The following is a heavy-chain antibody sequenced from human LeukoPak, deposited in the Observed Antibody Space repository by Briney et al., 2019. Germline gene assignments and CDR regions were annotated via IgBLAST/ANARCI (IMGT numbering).Heavy chain of an antibody. V-gene: IGHV1-2*02. CDR3: ARGSGGRLWFGESLKGNWFDL. CDR1: GYTFTGYY. CDR2: INPNSGGT. D-gene: IGHD3-10*01. Sequence: ASVKVSCKASGYTFTGYYMHWVRQAPGQGLEWMGWINPNSGGTNYVQKFQGRVTMTRDTSISTAYMELSRLRSDDTAVYYCARGSGGRLWFGESLKGNWFDLWGQGTLVTVSS. J-gene: IGHJ5*02.